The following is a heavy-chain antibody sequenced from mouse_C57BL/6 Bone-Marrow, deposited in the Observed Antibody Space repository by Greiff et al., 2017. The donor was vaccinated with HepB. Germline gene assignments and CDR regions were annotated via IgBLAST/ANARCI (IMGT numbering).Heavy chain of an antibody. CDR1: GYTFTTYW. CDR2: INPGSGYT. CDR3: ARDYGSYGFSY. Sequence: QVQLKQSGAELAKPGASVRLSCKASGYTFTTYWMHWVKQRPGQGLDWIGYINPGSGYTKYNQKFKDKATLTADKSSSTAYMQLSSLTYEDSAVYFCARDYGSYGFSYWGQGTRVTVSA. D-gene: IGHD1-1*01. V-gene: IGHV1-7*01. J-gene: IGHJ3*01.